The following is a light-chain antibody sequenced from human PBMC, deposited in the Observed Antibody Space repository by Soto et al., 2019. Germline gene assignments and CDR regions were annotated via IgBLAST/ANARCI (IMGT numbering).Light chain of an antibody. CDR3: QQYGSSPPIS. CDR1: QSISGTY. V-gene: IGKV3-20*01. CDR2: GAS. Sequence: IVLTQSPGNRSLSPGESVTLSCRASQSISGTYLAWYQQKPGQAPRLLIFGASKRATGIPDRFSGSGSGRDFTLTISRLEPEDFAVYYCQQYGSSPPISFGQGTRLEIK. J-gene: IGKJ5*01.